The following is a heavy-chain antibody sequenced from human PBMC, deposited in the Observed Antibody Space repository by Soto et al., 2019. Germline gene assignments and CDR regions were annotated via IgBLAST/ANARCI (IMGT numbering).Heavy chain of an antibody. CDR3: ARALFRVVGQLDGMDV. J-gene: IGHJ6*02. Sequence: QVQLVQSGAEVKKPGSSVKVSCKASGGTFSSYAISWVRQAPGQGLEWMGGSIPIFGTANYAQKFQGRVTITADESTSTAYMELSSLRSEDTAVYYCARALFRVVGQLDGMDVWGQGTTVTVSS. V-gene: IGHV1-69*01. CDR1: GGTFSSYA. CDR2: SIPIFGTA. D-gene: IGHD1-1*01.